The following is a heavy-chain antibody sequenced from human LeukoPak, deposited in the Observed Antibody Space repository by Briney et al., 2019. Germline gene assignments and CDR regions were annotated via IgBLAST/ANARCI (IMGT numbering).Heavy chain of an antibody. Sequence: SETLSLTCTVSGYSISSGYYWGWIRQPPGKGLEWIGSIYHSGSTYYNPSLKSRVTISVDTSKNQFSLKLSSVTAADTAVYYCAIFWGNEDYWGQGTLVTVSS. V-gene: IGHV4-38-2*02. CDR3: AIFWGNEDY. CDR1: GYSISSGYY. J-gene: IGHJ4*02. D-gene: IGHD3-16*01. CDR2: IYHSGST.